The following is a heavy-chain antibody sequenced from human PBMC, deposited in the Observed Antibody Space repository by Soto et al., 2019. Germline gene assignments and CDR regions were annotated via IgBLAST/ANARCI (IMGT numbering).Heavy chain of an antibody. Sequence: GESLKISCETSGFTFTNYWIVWVRQVPGKGLEWMGLIYPADSDTRYNPSFQGQVTISVDTSTNTAFLHWSSLSASDSATYFCARTGRSGLRWLDFFDPWGQGTLVTVSS. V-gene: IGHV5-51*01. D-gene: IGHD4-17*01. CDR3: ARTGRSGLRWLDFFDP. CDR1: GFTFTNYW. J-gene: IGHJ5*02. CDR2: IYPADSDT.